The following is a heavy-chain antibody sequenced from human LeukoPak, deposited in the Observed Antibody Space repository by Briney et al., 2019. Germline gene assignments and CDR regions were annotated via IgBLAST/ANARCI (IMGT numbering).Heavy chain of an antibody. CDR2: ISFNGVDT. CDR3: ARDGPYCSSTSCYSLPDF. V-gene: IGHV3-23*01. CDR1: GFTFSTYA. J-gene: IGHJ4*02. Sequence: GGSLRLSCSASGFTFSTYARSWVRQAPGKGLEWVSTISFNGVDTYYPDSVKGRFIISRANSAGTLFLHMHSLRADDTAVYFCARDGPYCSSTSCYSLPDFWGQGTLVTVSS. D-gene: IGHD2-2*01.